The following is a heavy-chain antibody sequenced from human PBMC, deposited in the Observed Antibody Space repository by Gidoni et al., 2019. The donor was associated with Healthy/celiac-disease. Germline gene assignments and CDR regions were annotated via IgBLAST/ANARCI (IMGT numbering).Heavy chain of an antibody. D-gene: IGHD3-10*01. Sequence: VQLVESGGGVVQPGGSLTLSCAASGFTFSSYGMHWVRQAPGKGLEWVAVIWYDGSNKYYADSVKGRFTISRDNSKNTLYLQMNSLRAEDTAVYYCARESIPGVIGFADYWGQGTLVTVSS. V-gene: IGHV3-33*01. J-gene: IGHJ4*02. CDR1: GFTFSSYG. CDR2: IWYDGSNK. CDR3: ARESIPGVIGFADY.